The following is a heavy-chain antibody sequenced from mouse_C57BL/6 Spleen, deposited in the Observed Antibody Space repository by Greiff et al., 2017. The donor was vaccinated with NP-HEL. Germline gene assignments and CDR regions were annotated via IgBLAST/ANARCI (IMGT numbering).Heavy chain of an antibody. J-gene: IGHJ4*01. CDR3: AREGRYDYAMDY. Sequence: QVQLQQPGTELVKPGAPVKLSCKASGYTFTSYWMHWVKQRPGQGLEWIGNINPSNGGTNYNEKFKSKATLTVDKSSSTAYMQLSSLTSEDSAVYYCAREGRYDYAMDYWGQGTSVTVSS. CDR1: GYTFTSYW. V-gene: IGHV1-53*01. D-gene: IGHD2-14*01. CDR2: INPSNGGT.